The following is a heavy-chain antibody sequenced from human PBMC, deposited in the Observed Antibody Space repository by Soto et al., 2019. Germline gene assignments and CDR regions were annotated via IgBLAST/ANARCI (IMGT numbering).Heavy chain of an antibody. V-gene: IGHV3-48*02. Sequence: EVQLVESGGGLVQPGGALRLSCAASGFTFSSYSMNWVRQAPGKGLEWVSYISSSSSTIYYADSVKGRFTISRDNAKNSLYLQMNTLRDEDTAVYYCARRASSGWYGGDYWGQGTLVTVSS. CDR1: GFTFSSYS. D-gene: IGHD6-19*01. J-gene: IGHJ4*02. CDR2: ISSSSSTI. CDR3: ARRASSGWYGGDY.